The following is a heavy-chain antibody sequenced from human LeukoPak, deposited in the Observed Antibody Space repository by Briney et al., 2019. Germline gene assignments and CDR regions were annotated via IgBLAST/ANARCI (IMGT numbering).Heavy chain of an antibody. J-gene: IGHJ5*02. CDR2: IYYSGST. Sequence: NPSETLSLTCTVSGGSISSSRYSWGWIRQPPGKGLEWIGSIYYSGSTYYNPSLKSRVTISVDTSKNQFSLKLSSVTAADTAVYYCARRGGSYYIWFDPWGQGTLVTVSS. CDR3: ARRGGSYYIWFDP. V-gene: IGHV4-39*01. CDR1: GGSISSSRYS. D-gene: IGHD1-26*01.